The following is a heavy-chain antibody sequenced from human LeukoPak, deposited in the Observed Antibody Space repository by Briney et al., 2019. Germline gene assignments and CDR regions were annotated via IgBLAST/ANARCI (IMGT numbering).Heavy chain of an antibody. CDR3: AKVSSSGGFYFDY. CDR2: IRYDGSNK. Sequence: PGGSLRLSCAASGFTFSNYGMHWVRRAPGKGLEWVAFIRYDGSNKNYADSVRGRFTISRDNSKNTLYMQMNSLRAEDTAVYYCAKVSSSGGFYFDYWGQGTLVTVSS. D-gene: IGHD6-6*01. V-gene: IGHV3-30*02. J-gene: IGHJ4*02. CDR1: GFTFSNYG.